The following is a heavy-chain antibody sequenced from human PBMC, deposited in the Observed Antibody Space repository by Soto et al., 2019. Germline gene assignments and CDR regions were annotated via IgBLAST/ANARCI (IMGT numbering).Heavy chain of an antibody. D-gene: IGHD6-19*01. CDR3: ARARRKTYSSGWYSYYYGMDV. V-gene: IGHV4-34*01. J-gene: IGHJ6*02. CDR1: GGSFSGYY. Sequence: SETLSLTCAVYGGSFSGYYWSWIRQPPGKGLEWIGEINHSGSTNYNPSLKSRVTISVDTSKNQFSLKLSSVTAADTAVYYCARARRKTYSSGWYSYYYGMDVWGQGTTITVSS. CDR2: INHSGST.